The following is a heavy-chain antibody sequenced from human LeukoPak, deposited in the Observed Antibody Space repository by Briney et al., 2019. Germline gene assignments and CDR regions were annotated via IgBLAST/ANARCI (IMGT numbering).Heavy chain of an antibody. J-gene: IGHJ4*02. CDR1: GYSISSGYY. D-gene: IGHD2-2*01. CDR2: IYHSGST. V-gene: IGHV4-38-2*02. Sequence: SETLSLTCAVSGYSISSGYYWGWIRQPPGQGLEWIGSIYHSGSTYYNPSLKSRVTISVDTSKNQFSLKLSSVTAADTAVYYCAREDCSSTSCYGTGYWGQGTLVTVSS. CDR3: AREDCSSTSCYGTGY.